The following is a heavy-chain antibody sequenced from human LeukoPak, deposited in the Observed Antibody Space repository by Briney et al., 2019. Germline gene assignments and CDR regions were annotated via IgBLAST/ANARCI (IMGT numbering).Heavy chain of an antibody. V-gene: IGHV3-48*02. J-gene: IGHJ4*02. CDR2: ISSSSSTI. Sequence: PGGSLRLSCAASGFTFSSYSMNWVRQAPGKGLEWVSYISSSSSTIYYVDSVKGRFAISRDNAKNSLYLQMNSLRDEDTAVYYCARATRYDSSVYYFDYWGQGTLVTASS. D-gene: IGHD3-22*01. CDR1: GFTFSSYS. CDR3: ARATRYDSSVYYFDY.